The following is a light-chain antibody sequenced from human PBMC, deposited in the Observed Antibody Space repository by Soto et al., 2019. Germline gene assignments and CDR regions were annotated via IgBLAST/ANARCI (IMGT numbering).Light chain of an antibody. Sequence: QSALTQPASMSGSPGQSITISCAGTSSDVGAYNYVSWYQQHPGKAPKLMIYDVSNRPSGVSNRFSGSKSGNTASLTISGLQAEDEADYYCSSYTSTSTRGVFGGGTKVTVL. CDR3: SSYTSTSTRGV. CDR2: DVS. CDR1: SSDVGAYNY. J-gene: IGLJ3*02. V-gene: IGLV2-14*01.